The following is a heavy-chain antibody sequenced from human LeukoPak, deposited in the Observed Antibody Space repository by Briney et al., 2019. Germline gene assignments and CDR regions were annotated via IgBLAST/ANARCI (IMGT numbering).Heavy chain of an antibody. CDR3: ARGYYADHQKD. V-gene: IGHV1-2*02. D-gene: IGHD4-17*01. CDR2: INPSSGDT. J-gene: IGHJ4*02. CDR1: GYTFTEFY. Sequence: GASVKVSCMASGYTFTEFYLHWVRQAPGQGPELMGWINPSSGDTHYVRKFQGRVTMTRDTSVTTAYMELSSLKSDDTAVYYCARGYYADHQKDWVRGTLVTVSS.